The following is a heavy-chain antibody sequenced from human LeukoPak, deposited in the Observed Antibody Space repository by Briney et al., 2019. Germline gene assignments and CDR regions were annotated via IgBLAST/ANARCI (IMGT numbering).Heavy chain of an antibody. CDR3: ARAGLWELPLDY. CDR2: IYYSGST. CDR1: GGSISSYY. Sequence: SETLSLTCTVSGGSISSYYWSWIRQPPGKGLEWIGYIYYSGSTNYNPSLKSRVTISVDTSRNQFSLKLSSVTAADTAVYYCARAGLWELPLDYWGQGTLVTVSS. J-gene: IGHJ4*02. D-gene: IGHD1-26*01. V-gene: IGHV4-59*01.